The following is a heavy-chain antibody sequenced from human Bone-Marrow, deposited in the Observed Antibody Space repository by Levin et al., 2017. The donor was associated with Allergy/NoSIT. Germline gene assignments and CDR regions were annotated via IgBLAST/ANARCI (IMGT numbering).Heavy chain of an antibody. Sequence: GGSLRLSCAGSGFTFSSYAMSWVRQAPGKGLEWVSAITGNGGATYHAGPVKGRFTISRDNSKNTLYLQMNSLRVEDTAIYYCAKEKPERHFGFDIWGQGTMVTVSS. J-gene: IGHJ3*02. CDR3: AKEKPERHFGFDI. CDR1: GFTFSSYA. V-gene: IGHV3-23*01. D-gene: IGHD1-1*01. CDR2: ITGNGGAT.